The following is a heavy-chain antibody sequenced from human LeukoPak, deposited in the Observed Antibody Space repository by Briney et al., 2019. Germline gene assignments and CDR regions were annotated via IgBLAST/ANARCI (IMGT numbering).Heavy chain of an antibody. CDR2: IYSGGST. D-gene: IGHD3/OR15-3a*01. V-gene: IGHV3-53*01. Sequence: PSETLSLTCAVYGGSFSGYYWSWVRQAPGKGLEWVSVIYSGGSTYYADSVKGRFTISRDNSKNTLYLQMNSLRAEDTAVYYCAREFFDNSGRIDYWGQGTLVTVSS. CDR3: AREFFDNSGRIDY. CDR1: GGSFSGYY. J-gene: IGHJ4*02.